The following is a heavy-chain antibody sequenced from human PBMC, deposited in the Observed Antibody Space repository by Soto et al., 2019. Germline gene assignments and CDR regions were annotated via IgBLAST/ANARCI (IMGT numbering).Heavy chain of an antibody. V-gene: IGHV1-18*01. J-gene: IGHJ4*02. Sequence: SVKVSCKASGYTFTSYGFNWVRQAPGQGLEWMGWISAYNGNTNYAQKVQGRVTMTTDTSTSTAYMELRSLRSDDTAVYYCARDLAAGRIDYWGKGTLVTVSS. CDR2: ISAYNGNT. D-gene: IGHD6-13*01. CDR1: GYTFTSYG. CDR3: ARDLAAGRIDY.